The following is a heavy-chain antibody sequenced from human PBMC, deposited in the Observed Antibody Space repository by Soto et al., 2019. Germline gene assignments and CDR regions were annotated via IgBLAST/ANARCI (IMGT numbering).Heavy chain of an antibody. CDR1: GGSICIYY. D-gene: IGHD3-10*01. Sequence: SDSLSITCTVSGGSICIYYWSWIRQTPGKGLEWIGYIYYSGSTNYNPSLKSRVTISVDTSKNQFSLKLSSVTAADTAVYYCAREGNYYYGSGSYYYPRFGMDVWGQGTTVTVSS. CDR2: IYYSGST. V-gene: IGHV4-59*01. J-gene: IGHJ6*02. CDR3: AREGNYYYGSGSYYYPRFGMDV.